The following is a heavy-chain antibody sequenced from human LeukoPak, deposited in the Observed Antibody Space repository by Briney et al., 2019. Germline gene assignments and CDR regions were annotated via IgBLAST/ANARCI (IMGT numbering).Heavy chain of an antibody. CDR1: GFTFDDYA. CDR2: ISWNSGSI. Sequence: GGSLRLSCAASGFTFDDYAMHWVRQAPGKGLEWVSGISWNSGSIGYADSVKGRFTISRDNAKNSLYLQMNSLRAEDTAVYYCARSVITFGGVIVIPLNFDYWGQGTLVTVSS. J-gene: IGHJ4*02. CDR3: ARSVITFGGVIVIPLNFDY. V-gene: IGHV3-9*01. D-gene: IGHD3-16*02.